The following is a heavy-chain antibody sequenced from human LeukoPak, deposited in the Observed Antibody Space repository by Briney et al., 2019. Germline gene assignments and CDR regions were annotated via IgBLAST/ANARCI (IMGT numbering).Heavy chain of an antibody. V-gene: IGHV3-21*01. Sequence: GGSLRLSCAASGFTFISYSMNWVRQAPGKGLEWVSSISSSSSYIYYADSVKGRFTISRDNAKNSLYLQMNSLRAEDTAVYYCARDSYYFDSSGYYSASSFDYWGQGTLVTVSS. D-gene: IGHD3-22*01. CDR3: ARDSYYFDSSGYYSASSFDY. CDR1: GFTFISYS. CDR2: ISSSSSYI. J-gene: IGHJ4*02.